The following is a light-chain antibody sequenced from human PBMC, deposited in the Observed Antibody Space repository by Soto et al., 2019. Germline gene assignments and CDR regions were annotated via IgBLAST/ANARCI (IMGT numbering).Light chain of an antibody. J-gene: IGKJ1*01. Sequence: EIVLTQSPATLSLSPGERATLSCRASQSVSSYLAWYQQKPGQAPRLLIYDASNRATGIPARFSGSGSGTDITLTINSLEPEDFAVYYCQQRSNWPPGGTFGQGTKVEIK. CDR3: QQRSNWPPGGT. CDR1: QSVSSY. CDR2: DAS. V-gene: IGKV3-11*01.